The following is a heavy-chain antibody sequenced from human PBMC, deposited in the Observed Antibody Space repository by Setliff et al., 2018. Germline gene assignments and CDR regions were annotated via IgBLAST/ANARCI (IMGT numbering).Heavy chain of an antibody. J-gene: IGHJ3*02. CDR1: GYPFTDYY. Sequence: ASVKVSCKTSGYPFTDYYIHWVRQAPGQGLEWMGRINPNSGATNFAQKFQGRVTMTRDTSISTAYMDLSRLRSDDTAVYYCARGRDPYYYDSSGRNDAFDIWGQGTKVTVSS. V-gene: IGHV1-2*06. CDR2: INPNSGAT. D-gene: IGHD3-22*01. CDR3: ARGRDPYYYDSSGRNDAFDI.